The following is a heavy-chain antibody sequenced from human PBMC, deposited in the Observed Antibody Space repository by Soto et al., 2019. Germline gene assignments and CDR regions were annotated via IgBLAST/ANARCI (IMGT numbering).Heavy chain of an antibody. Sequence: EVQLVESGGGLVKPGGSLRLSCAASGFTFSSYSMNWVRQAPGKGLEWFSSISSSSSYIYYADSVKGRFTISRDNAKNSQYLQLNSLRAEDTAVDYCGRYPRLGGGPACYYWGQGTLVTVCS. V-gene: IGHV3-21*01. CDR1: GFTFSSYS. CDR2: ISSSSSYI. D-gene: IGHD3-16*01. J-gene: IGHJ4*02. CDR3: GRYPRLGGGPACYY.